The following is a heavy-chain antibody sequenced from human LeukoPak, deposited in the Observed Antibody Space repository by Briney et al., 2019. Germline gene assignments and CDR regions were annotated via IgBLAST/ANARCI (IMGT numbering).Heavy chain of an antibody. D-gene: IGHD3-10*01. CDR3: ARAYERFGVSWFDP. CDR2: IYTSGST. Sequence: SETLSLTCTVSSGSISSGNYYWSWIRQPAGKGLQWIGRIYTSGSTNYNPSLKSRVTMSVDTSKNQFSLKVSSVTAADTAVYYCARAYERFGVSWFDPWGQGTLVIVSS. V-gene: IGHV4-61*02. J-gene: IGHJ5*02. CDR1: SGSISSGNYY.